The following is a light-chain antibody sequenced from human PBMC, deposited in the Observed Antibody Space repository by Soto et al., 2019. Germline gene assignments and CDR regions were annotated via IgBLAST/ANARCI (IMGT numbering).Light chain of an antibody. CDR3: QQYGNSPPFT. Sequence: EIVLTQSPGTLSLSPGERATLSCRASQSISSNYLGWYQQKPGQAPRLLIYDTSSRATGIPDRFSGSGSGTDSTLTISSLETEDFAVYYCQQYGNSPPFTFGQGTKLEI. CDR2: DTS. V-gene: IGKV3-20*01. J-gene: IGKJ2*01. CDR1: QSISSNY.